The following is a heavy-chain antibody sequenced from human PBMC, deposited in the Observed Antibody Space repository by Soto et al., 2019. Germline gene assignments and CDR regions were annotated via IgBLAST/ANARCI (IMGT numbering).Heavy chain of an antibody. Sequence: QVQLVESGGGVVQPGRSLRLSCAASGFTFSSFAMHWVRQAPGKGLEWVAVISNDGSHKFYADTVKGRFTVSRDTSKKTLNLQMNSLRAEDTAIYHCARSPLIHSFYYFYGMDFWGQGTTVTVSS. V-gene: IGHV3-30-3*01. CDR1: GFTFSSFA. D-gene: IGHD5-18*01. CDR3: ARSPLIHSFYYFYGMDF. CDR2: ISNDGSHK. J-gene: IGHJ6*02.